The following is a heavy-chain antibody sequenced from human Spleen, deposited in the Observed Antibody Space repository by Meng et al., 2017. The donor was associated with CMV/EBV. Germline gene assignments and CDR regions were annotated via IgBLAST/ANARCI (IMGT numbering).Heavy chain of an antibody. Sequence: SVPAFVGFGLEWMRRVPRKVVEPVAGHNWNGKNTSYTDPLKGRFTISRDNVKNSLYLQINTLRADDTVLYYCARDEGPWGQGTLVTVSS. CDR1: VPAFVGFG. J-gene: IGHJ5*02. V-gene: IGHV3-20*03. CDR3: ARDEGP. CDR2: HNWNGKNT.